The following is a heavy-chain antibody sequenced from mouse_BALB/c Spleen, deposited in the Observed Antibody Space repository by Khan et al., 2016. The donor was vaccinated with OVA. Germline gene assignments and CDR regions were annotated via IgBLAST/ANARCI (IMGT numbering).Heavy chain of an antibody. CDR2: ISYSGNI. D-gene: IGHD1-1*01. J-gene: IGHJ2*01. Sequence: EVQLQESGPGLVKPSQSLSLTCTVTGYSITRDYACNWIRQFPGNKLEWMGYISYSGNIHYNPSLKSRISITRDTSKNQFFLQLNSVTTEDTATYYCARIYGGDFDYWGQGTTLTVSS. V-gene: IGHV3-2*02. CDR3: ARIYGGDFDY. CDR1: GYSITRDYA.